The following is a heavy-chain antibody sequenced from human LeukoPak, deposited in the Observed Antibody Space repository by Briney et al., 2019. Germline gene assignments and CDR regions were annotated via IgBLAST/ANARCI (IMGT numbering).Heavy chain of an antibody. V-gene: IGHV3-11*06. CDR2: ISSSGTYT. D-gene: IGHD1-26*01. J-gene: IGHJ4*02. Sequence: GGSLRLSCAASGFTFSDYYMTWIRQAPGKGLEWVSYISSSGTYTNYADSVKGRFTISRDNAKNTLYLQMSSLRAEDTAVYYCARVGGSYSIDYWGQGTLVTVSS. CDR3: ARVGGSYSIDY. CDR1: GFTFSDYY.